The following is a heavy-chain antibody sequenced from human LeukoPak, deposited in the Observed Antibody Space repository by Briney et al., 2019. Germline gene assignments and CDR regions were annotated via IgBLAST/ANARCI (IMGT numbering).Heavy chain of an antibody. CDR3: AKKVVVGATSPYSDFQD. Sequence: GGSLRLSCAASGFTFSIYSMNWVRQAPGKGLEWLSYTTGTSDTIYYADSVKGRFTISRDNSKDTLYLQMNSLRAEDTAVYYCAKKVVVGATSPYSDFQDWGQGTLVTVSS. CDR2: TTGTSDTI. CDR1: GFTFSIYS. V-gene: IGHV3-48*01. J-gene: IGHJ1*01. D-gene: IGHD1-26*01.